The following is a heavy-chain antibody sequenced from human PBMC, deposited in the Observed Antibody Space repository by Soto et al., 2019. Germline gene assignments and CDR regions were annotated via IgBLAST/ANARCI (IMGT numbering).Heavy chain of an antibody. CDR3: AREFSYNYYDSSGYHTYYFDY. V-gene: IGHV1-69*06. Sequence: GASVKVSCKASGGTFSSYAISWVRRAPGQGLEWMGGIIPIFGTANYAQKFQGRVTITADKSTSTAYMELSSLRSEDTAVYYCAREFSYNYYDSSGYHTYYFDYWGQGTLVTVSS. D-gene: IGHD3-22*01. J-gene: IGHJ4*02. CDR2: IIPIFGTA. CDR1: GGTFSSYA.